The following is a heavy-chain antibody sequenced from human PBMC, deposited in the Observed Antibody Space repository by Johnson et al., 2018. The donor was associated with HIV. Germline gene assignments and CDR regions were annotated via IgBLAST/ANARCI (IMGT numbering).Heavy chain of an antibody. CDR2: ISGSVSTI. D-gene: IGHD1-26*01. Sequence: QVKLVESGGGLVKPGGSLRLSCAASGFTLSDYYMSWMRQGPGKGLEWVSYISGSVSTIYYADSVKGRFTISRDNSKNTLYLQMNSLRAEDTAVYYCAKGRVGATRGAFDIWGQGTMVTVSS. CDR1: GFTLSDYY. J-gene: IGHJ3*02. CDR3: AKGRVGATRGAFDI. V-gene: IGHV3-11*01.